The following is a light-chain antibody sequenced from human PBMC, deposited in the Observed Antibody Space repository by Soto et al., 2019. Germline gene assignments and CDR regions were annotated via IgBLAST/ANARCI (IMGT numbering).Light chain of an antibody. CDR2: DAS. V-gene: IGKV1-39*01. J-gene: IGKJ1*01. CDR3: QQSYSTPRT. CDR1: QSVSTW. Sequence: DIQMTQSPSTLSASVGDRVTITCRASQSVSTWLAWYQQRPGKPPKLLIYDASSLQSGVPSKFSGGGSGTDFTLTISSLQPEDFATYYCQQSYSTPRTFGQGTKV.